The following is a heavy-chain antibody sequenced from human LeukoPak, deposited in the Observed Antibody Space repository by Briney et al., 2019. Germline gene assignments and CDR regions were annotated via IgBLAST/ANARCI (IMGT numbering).Heavy chain of an antibody. CDR3: ASNKPYYYGSGPYYMDV. V-gene: IGHV3-11*01. D-gene: IGHD3-10*01. J-gene: IGHJ6*03. CDR1: GFTFSDYY. CDR2: ISSSGSTI. Sequence: PGGSLRLSCAASGFTFSDYYMSWIRQAPGKGLEWVSYISSSGSTICYADSVKGRFTISRDNAKNSLYLQMNSLRAEDTAVYYCASNKPYYYGSGPYYMDVWGKGTTVTISS.